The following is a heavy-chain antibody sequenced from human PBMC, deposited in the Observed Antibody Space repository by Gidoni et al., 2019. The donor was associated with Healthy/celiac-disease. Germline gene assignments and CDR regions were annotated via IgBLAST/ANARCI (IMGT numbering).Heavy chain of an antibody. D-gene: IGHD3-22*01. CDR3: AKVIRGTMIVVARGFSFDY. CDR2: ISGSGGST. J-gene: IGHJ4*02. CDR1: GFTFSSYA. V-gene: IGHV3-23*01. Sequence: EVQLLESGGGLVQPGGSLRLSCAASGFTFSSYAMSWVRQAPGKGLEWVSAISGSGGSTYYADSVKGRFTISRDNSKNTLYLQMNSLRAEDTAVYYCAKVIRGTMIVVARGFSFDYWGQGTLVTVSS.